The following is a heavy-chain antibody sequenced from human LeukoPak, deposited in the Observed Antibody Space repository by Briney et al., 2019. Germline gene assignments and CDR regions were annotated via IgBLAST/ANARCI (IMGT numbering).Heavy chain of an antibody. Sequence: SETLSLTCAVYGGSFSGYYWSWIRQPPGKGLEWIGEIIHSGSTNYNPSLKSRATISVDTSKNQFSLKLSSVTAADTAVYYCARGPLGSSSDYWGQGTLVTVSS. J-gene: IGHJ4*02. D-gene: IGHD6-6*01. CDR3: ARGPLGSSSDY. CDR1: GGSFSGYY. CDR2: IIHSGST. V-gene: IGHV4-34*01.